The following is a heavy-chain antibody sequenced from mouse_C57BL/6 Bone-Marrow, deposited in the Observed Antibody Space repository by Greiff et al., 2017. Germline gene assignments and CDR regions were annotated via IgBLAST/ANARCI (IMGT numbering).Heavy chain of an antibody. CDR2: ILPSIGRT. Sequence: QVQLQQSGSELRSPGSSVKLSCKDFDSEVFPIAYMSWVRQKPGHGFEWIGGILPSIGRTIYGEKFEDKATLDADTLSNTAYLELNSLTSEDSAIYYCARRFITTVVATDYWYFDVWGTGTTVTVSS. CDR3: ARRFITTVVATDYWYFDV. D-gene: IGHD1-1*01. V-gene: IGHV15-2*01. CDR1: DSEVFPIAY. J-gene: IGHJ1*03.